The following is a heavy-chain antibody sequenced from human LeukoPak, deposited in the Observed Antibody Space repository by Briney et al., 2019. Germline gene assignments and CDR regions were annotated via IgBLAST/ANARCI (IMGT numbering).Heavy chain of an antibody. CDR3: ARTMVATFSY. J-gene: IGHJ4*02. V-gene: IGHV3-30-3*01. Sequence: GFLRLSCAASGFNLSSYAMHWVRPAPGQGLEWVAVISYDGSNKYYADSVKGRFTISRDNSKNTLYLQMNSLRAEDTAVYYCARTMVATFSYWGQGTLVTVSS. CDR2: ISYDGSNK. CDR1: GFNLSSYA. D-gene: IGHD5-12*01.